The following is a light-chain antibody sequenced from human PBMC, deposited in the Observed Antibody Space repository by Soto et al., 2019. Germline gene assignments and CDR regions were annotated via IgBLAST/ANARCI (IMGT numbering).Light chain of an antibody. CDR3: HPRE. CDR1: QTISRW. V-gene: IGKV1-5*01. Sequence: IQFAHSPATFFLSILDEVTITCRASQTISRWLAWYQQKPGRAPKLLIYDASTLESGVPSRFSGSGSETEVTLTISRLQPDDFATDFGHPREFGQGTRLEIK. CDR2: DAS. J-gene: IGKJ5*01.